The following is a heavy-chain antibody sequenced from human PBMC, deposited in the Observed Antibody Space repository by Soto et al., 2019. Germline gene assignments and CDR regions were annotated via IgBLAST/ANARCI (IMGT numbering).Heavy chain of an antibody. V-gene: IGHV4-39*01. CDR3: ARHFYYYDSSGYYYNGAFDI. D-gene: IGHD3-22*01. Sequence: QLQLQESGPGLVKPSETLSLTCTVSGGSISSSSYYWGWIRQPPGKGLEWIGSIYYSGSTYYNPSLKSRVTISVDTSKNQFSLKLSSVTAADTAVYYCARHFYYYDSSGYYYNGAFDIWGQGTMVTVSS. J-gene: IGHJ3*02. CDR2: IYYSGST. CDR1: GGSISSSSYY.